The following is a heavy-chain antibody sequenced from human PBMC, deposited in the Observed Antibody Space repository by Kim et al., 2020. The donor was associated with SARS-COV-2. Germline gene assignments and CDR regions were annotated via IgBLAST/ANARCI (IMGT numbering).Heavy chain of an antibody. V-gene: IGHV3-73*01. J-gene: IGHJ4*02. CDR3: TSASRDGYNVDY. CDR2: IRSKAKSSAT. CDR1: GFTFSGSA. Sequence: GGSLRLSCAASGFTFSGSAMHWVRQASGKGLEWVGRIRSKAKSSATAFAASVKGRVTISRDESKNTAYLQMNSLKTEDTAVYYCTSASRDGYNVDYWGKGTLVTVSS. D-gene: IGHD5-12*01.